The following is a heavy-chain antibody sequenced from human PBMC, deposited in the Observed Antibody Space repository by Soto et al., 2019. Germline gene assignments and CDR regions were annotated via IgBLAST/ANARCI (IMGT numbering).Heavy chain of an antibody. Sequence: GGSLRLSCAASGFTFSSYAMHWVRQAPGKGLEWVAVISYDGSNKYYADSVKGRFTISRDNSKNTLYLQMNSLRAEDTAVYYCARDKDSSGYYPPYYYYYGMDVWGQGTTVTVSS. CDR2: ISYDGSNK. CDR1: GFTFSSYA. J-gene: IGHJ6*02. D-gene: IGHD3-22*01. V-gene: IGHV3-30-3*01. CDR3: ARDKDSSGYYPPYYYYYGMDV.